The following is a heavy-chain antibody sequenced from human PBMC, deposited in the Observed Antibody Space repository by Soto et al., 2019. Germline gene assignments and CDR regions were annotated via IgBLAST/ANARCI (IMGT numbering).Heavy chain of an antibody. J-gene: IGHJ6*03. CDR2: ISGSGGST. CDR3: AKETYYDFWSGYTDWYYYYYMDV. Sequence: EVQLLESGGGLVQPGGSLRLSCAASGFTFSSYAMSWVRQAPGKGLEWVSAISGSGGSTYYADSVKGRFTISRDNSKNTLYLQMNSLRAEDTAVYYCAKETYYDFWSGYTDWYYYYYMDVWGKGTTVTVSS. CDR1: GFTFSSYA. D-gene: IGHD3-3*01. V-gene: IGHV3-23*01.